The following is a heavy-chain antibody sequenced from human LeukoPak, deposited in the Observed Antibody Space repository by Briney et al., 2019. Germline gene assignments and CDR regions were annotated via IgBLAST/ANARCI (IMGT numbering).Heavy chain of an antibody. V-gene: IGHV4-4*02. CDR1: GASISSSNW. J-gene: IGHJ4*02. Sequence: SETLSLTCAVSGASISSSNWWSWVRQPPGKGLECIGEIYHSGSTNYNPSLKSRVTISVDKSKNQFSLKLSSVTAADTAVYYCARRGAKRGYYYDSSGYPGGFDYWGQGTLVTVSS. CDR2: IYHSGST. D-gene: IGHD3-22*01. CDR3: ARRGAKRGYYYDSSGYPGGFDY.